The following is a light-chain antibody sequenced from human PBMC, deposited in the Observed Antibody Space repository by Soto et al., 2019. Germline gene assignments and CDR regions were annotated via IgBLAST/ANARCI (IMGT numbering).Light chain of an antibody. CDR3: TSYTSSNTLYV. V-gene: IGLV2-14*01. CDR2: EVT. Sequence: HSALTQPASVSGSPGQSITISCTGTISDVGSYNFVSWYQQHPGKAPKLMIYEVTYRPSGVSSRFSGSKSGNTASLTISGLQAEDEADYYCTSYTSSNTLYVFGTGTKLTVL. CDR1: ISDVGSYNF. J-gene: IGLJ1*01.